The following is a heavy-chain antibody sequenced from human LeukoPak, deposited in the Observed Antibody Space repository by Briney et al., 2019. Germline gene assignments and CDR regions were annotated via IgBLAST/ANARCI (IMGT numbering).Heavy chain of an antibody. V-gene: IGHV3-66*01. J-gene: IGHJ4*02. CDR3: ASDLSTWFD. Sequence: GGSLRLSCVASGFIVSNNYMSWVRQAPGVGLEWVSTIYRGGSSFYADFVKGRFTISRDNSKNTLYLQMDSLRAEDTAVYYCASDLSTWFDWGQGTQVTVAS. CDR1: GFIVSNNY. CDR2: IYRGGSS. D-gene: IGHD6-13*01.